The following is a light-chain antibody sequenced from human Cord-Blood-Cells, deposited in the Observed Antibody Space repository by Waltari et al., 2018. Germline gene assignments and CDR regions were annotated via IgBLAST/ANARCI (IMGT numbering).Light chain of an antibody. CDR3: QQRSNWPT. V-gene: IGKV3-11*01. CDR1: QSVSIY. Sequence: EIVLTQSPATLSLSPGERATFPCRASQSVSIYLAWYQQKPGQAPRLLIYDASNRATRIPARFSGSGSGTDFTLTSSSLEPEDFAVYYCQQRSNWPTFGGGTKVEIK. CDR2: DAS. J-gene: IGKJ4*01.